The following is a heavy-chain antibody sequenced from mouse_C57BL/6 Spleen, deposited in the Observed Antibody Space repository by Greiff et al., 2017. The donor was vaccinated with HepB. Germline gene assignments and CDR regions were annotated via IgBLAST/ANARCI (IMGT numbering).Heavy chain of an antibody. V-gene: IGHV1-61*01. Sequence: QVQLQQPGAELVRPGSSVKLSCKASGYTFTSYWMDWVKQRPGQGLEWIGNIYPSDSETHYNQKFKDKATLTVDKSSSPAYMQLSRLTSEDSAVYYCARNSNYGDYAMDYWGQGTSVTVSS. J-gene: IGHJ4*01. CDR3: ARNSNYGDYAMDY. CDR2: IYPSDSET. CDR1: GYTFTSYW. D-gene: IGHD2-5*01.